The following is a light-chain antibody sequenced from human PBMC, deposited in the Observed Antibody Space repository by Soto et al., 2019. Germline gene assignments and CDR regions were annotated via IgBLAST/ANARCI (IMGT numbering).Light chain of an antibody. V-gene: IGLV2-11*01. CDR3: SSYAGSYTLV. CDR2: DVS. J-gene: IGLJ2*01. Sequence: QSVLTQPRSVSGSPGQSVTISCTGTSNDVGGYNFVSWYQQHPGKVPKLFIYDVSRLPSGVPDRFSGSKSGNTASLTISGLQAEDEADYYCSSYAGSYTLVFGGGTKLTVL. CDR1: SNDVGGYNF.